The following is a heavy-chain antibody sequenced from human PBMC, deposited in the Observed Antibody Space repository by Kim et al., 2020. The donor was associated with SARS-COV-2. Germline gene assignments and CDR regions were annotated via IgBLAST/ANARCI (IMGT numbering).Heavy chain of an antibody. D-gene: IGHD4-17*01. CDR2: INPSGGST. CDR3: ARDLDDYGDHDAFDI. CDR1: GYTFTSYY. Sequence: ASVKVSCKASGYTFTSYYMHWVRQAPGQGLEWMGIINPSGGSTSYAQKFQGRVTMTRDTSTSTVYMELSSLRSEDTAVYYCARDLDDYGDHDAFDIWGQGTMVTVSS. V-gene: IGHV1-46*01. J-gene: IGHJ3*02.